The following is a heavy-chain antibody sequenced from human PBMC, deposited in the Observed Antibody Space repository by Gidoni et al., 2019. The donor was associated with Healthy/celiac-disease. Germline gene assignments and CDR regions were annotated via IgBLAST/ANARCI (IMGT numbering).Heavy chain of an antibody. V-gene: IGHV3-23*01. D-gene: IGHD3-10*01. Sequence: EVQLLESGGGLVQPGGSLRLSCAASGFTFSSYAMSWVRQAPGKGLEWVSAISGSGGSTYYADSVKGRFTISRDNSKNTLYLQMNSLRAEDTAVYYCAKFYGSGSLYYYYYGMDVWGQGTTVTVSS. CDR2: ISGSGGST. CDR3: AKFYGSGSLYYYYYGMDV. CDR1: GFTFSSYA. J-gene: IGHJ6*02.